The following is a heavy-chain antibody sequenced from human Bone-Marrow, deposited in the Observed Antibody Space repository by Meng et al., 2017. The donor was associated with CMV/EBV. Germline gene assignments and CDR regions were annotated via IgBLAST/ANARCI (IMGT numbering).Heavy chain of an antibody. J-gene: IGHJ4*02. CDR1: GLTFSDSW. Sequence: GGSLRLSCAASGLTFSDSWMSWVRHTPGKGLEWVANISPDGSLKHYVDSVKGRFIISRDNAKNSLYLQLNSLRAEDMAMYYCAKNGRTFTYCGTGPLVPVSS. V-gene: IGHV3-7*01. CDR2: ISPDGSLK. CDR3: AKNGRTFTY. D-gene: IGHD1-1*01.